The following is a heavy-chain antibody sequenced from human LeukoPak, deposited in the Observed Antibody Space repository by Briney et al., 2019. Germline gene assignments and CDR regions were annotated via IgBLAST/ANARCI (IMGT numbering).Heavy chain of an antibody. CDR2: IYYSGST. CDR3: ARELRSGYFDY. V-gene: IGHV4-59*01. Sequence: SETLSLTCTVSGGSISSYYWSWIRQPSGKGLEWIGYIYYSGSTNYNPSLKSRVTISVDTSKNQFSLKLSSVTAADTAVYYCARELRSGYFDYWGQGTLVTVSS. D-gene: IGHD3-10*01. CDR1: GGSISSYY. J-gene: IGHJ4*02.